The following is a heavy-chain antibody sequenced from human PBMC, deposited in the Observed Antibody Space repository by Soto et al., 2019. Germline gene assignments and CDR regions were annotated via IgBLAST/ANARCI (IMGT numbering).Heavy chain of an antibody. V-gene: IGHV3-15*07. CDR3: TTPQPVSFWSGPEAFDI. J-gene: IGHJ3*02. Sequence: GGSLRLSCAASGFTFSNAWMNWVRQAPGKGLEWVGRIKSKTDGGTTDYAAPVKGRFAISRDDSKNTLYLQMNSLKTEDTAVYYCTTPQPVSFWSGPEAFDIWGQGTMVTVSS. CDR2: IKSKTDGGTT. CDR1: GFTFSNAW. D-gene: IGHD3-3*01.